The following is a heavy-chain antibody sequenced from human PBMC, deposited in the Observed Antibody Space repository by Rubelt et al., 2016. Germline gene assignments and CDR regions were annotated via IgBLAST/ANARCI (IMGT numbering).Heavy chain of an antibody. CDR3: ARDLVGVVITTHDAFDI. D-gene: IGHD3-22*01. J-gene: IGHJ3*02. CDR2: IIPTFGTA. V-gene: IGHV1-69*01. CDR1: GGTFSSYA. Sequence: QVQLVQYGAEVKKPGSSVKVSCKASGGTFSSYAISWVRQAPGQGLEWMGGIIPTFGTANYAQKFQGRGTSTADQSTSTAYMELSSLRAADTAVYYCARDLVGVVITTHDAFDIWGQGTMVTVSS.